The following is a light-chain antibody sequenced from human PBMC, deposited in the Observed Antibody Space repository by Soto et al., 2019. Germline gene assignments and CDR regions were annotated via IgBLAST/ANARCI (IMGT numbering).Light chain of an antibody. CDR3: QQYKNWPPLYT. CDR2: GAS. CDR1: QSVSSN. J-gene: IGKJ2*01. V-gene: IGKV3-15*01. Sequence: EIVLTQSPATLSVSPGERATLSCSASQSVSSNLAWFQQRPGQAPRLLIYGASTRAADIPARFSGSGSGTEFTLTISSLQSEDFAVYYCQQYKNWPPLYTFGQGTTLEIK.